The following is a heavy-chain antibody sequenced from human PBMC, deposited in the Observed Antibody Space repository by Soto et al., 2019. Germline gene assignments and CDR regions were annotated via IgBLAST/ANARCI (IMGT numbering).Heavy chain of an antibody. J-gene: IGHJ4*02. Sequence: GGSLRLSCAASGFTFSSYAMSWVRQAPGKGLEWVSAISGSGGSTYYADSVKGRFTISRDNSKNTLYLKMNSLRAEDTAVYYCAKYSHMVRGAPFDYWGQGTLVTVSS. CDR3: AKYSHMVRGAPFDY. V-gene: IGHV3-23*01. CDR1: GFTFSSYA. D-gene: IGHD3-10*01. CDR2: ISGSGGST.